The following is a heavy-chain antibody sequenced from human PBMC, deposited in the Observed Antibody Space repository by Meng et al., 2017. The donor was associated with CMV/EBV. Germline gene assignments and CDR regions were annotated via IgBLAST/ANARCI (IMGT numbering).Heavy chain of an antibody. J-gene: IGHJ4*02. CDR3: ARDPGGFDCSSTSCYSLK. CDR1: GGSFSGYY. CDR2: INHSGST. V-gene: IGHV4-34*01. Sequence: SETLSLTCAVYGGSFSGYYWSWIRQPPGKGLEWIGEINHSGSTNYNPSLKSRVTISVDTSKNQFSLKLSSVTAADTAVYYCARDPGGFDCSSTSCYSLKWGQGTLVTVSS. D-gene: IGHD2-2*02.